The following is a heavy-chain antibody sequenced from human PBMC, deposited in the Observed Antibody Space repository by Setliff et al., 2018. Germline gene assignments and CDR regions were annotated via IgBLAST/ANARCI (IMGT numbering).Heavy chain of an antibody. CDR1: GGTFSSYG. CDR3: ARESVVVVTTTNYYYYIDV. J-gene: IGHJ6*03. CDR2: TIPVFGTT. V-gene: IGHV1-69*05. D-gene: IGHD2-21*02. Sequence: GASVKVSCKASGGTFSSYGIGWVRQAPGQGLEWMGGTIPVFGTTDYAQKFQGRVTIMTDESTSTAYMELSSLTSEDTAVYYCARESVVVVTTTNYYYYIDVWGEGTTVTVSS.